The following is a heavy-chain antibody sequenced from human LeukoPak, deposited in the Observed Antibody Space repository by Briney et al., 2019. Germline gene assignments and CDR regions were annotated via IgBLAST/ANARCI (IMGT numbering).Heavy chain of an antibody. CDR2: ISYDGSNK. D-gene: IGHD5-18*01. CDR3: AKGSGRGSSSALDY. J-gene: IGHJ4*01. Sequence: PGGSLRLSCAASGLTFSSYAMHWVRQAPGKGLEWVAVISYDGSNKYYADSVKGRFTISRDNSKNTLYLQMNSLRAEDTALYYCAKGSGRGSSSALDYWGQGTLVTVSS. V-gene: IGHV3-30-3*01. CDR1: GLTFSSYA.